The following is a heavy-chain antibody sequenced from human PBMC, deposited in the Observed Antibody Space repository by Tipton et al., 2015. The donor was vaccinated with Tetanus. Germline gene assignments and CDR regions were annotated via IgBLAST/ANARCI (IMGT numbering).Heavy chain of an antibody. CDR2: IYYSGST. D-gene: IGHD4-17*01. CDR1: GGSISSGGYY. Sequence: TLSLTCTVSGGSISSGGYYWSWIRQHPGKGLEWIGYIYYSGSTYYNPSLKSRVTISVDTSKNQFSLKLSSVTAADTAVYYCARVSLSYGDYRSYYYYGMDVWGQGTTVTVSS. V-gene: IGHV4-31*03. CDR3: ARVSLSYGDYRSYYYYGMDV. J-gene: IGHJ6*02.